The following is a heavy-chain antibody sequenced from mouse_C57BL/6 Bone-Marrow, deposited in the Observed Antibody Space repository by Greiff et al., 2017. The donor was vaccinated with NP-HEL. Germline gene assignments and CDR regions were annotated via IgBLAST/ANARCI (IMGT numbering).Heavy chain of an antibody. CDR3: ARKFYYDGSSYYYYAMDY. Sequence: QVQLKQSGAELARPGASVKLSCKASGYTFTSYGISWVKQRTGQGLEWIGEIYPRSGNTYYNEKFKGKATLTADKSSSTAYMELRSLTSEDSAVYFCARKFYYDGSSYYYYAMDYWGQGTSVTVSS. D-gene: IGHD1-1*01. J-gene: IGHJ4*01. CDR2: IYPRSGNT. CDR1: GYTFTSYG. V-gene: IGHV1-81*01.